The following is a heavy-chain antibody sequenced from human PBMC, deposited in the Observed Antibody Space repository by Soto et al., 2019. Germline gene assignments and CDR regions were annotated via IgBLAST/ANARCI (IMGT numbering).Heavy chain of an antibody. J-gene: IGHJ5*02. V-gene: IGHV3-7*03. CDR2: IKQDGSEE. D-gene: IGHD6-6*01. CDR3: ARDQGLRPARVRGLGWFDP. CDR1: GFTFSGYW. Sequence: EMQLVESGGGLVQPGGSLRLACTASGFTFSGYWMNWVRQAPGKGLEWVARIKQDGSEEHYVDSVKGRFTISRDNANNSVYLQMNSLRAEDTAVYYCARDQGLRPARVRGLGWFDPWGQGVLVTVSS.